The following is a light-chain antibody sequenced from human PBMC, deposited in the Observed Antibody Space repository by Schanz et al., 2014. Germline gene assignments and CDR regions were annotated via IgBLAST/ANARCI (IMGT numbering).Light chain of an antibody. J-gene: IGKJ4*01. CDR2: DAS. Sequence: DIQMTQSPSTLSASVGDTVTLTCRASQSISTSLAWYQQKPGKAPYLLIYDASSLESGVPSRFSGSGSGTDFTLTVSSLQPEDFATYYCLQSYSTPAPAFGGGTKVEI. V-gene: IGKV1-5*01. CDR1: QSISTS. CDR3: LQSYSTPAPA.